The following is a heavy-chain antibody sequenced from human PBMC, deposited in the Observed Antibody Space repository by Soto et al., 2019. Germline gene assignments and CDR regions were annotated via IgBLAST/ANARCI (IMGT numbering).Heavy chain of an antibody. CDR1: GFIFTDYS. CDR3: ARDTKRRDGYNFDS. V-gene: IGHV3-11*01. J-gene: IGHJ4*02. CDR2: ISNGDETT. Sequence: QVQLVESGGGLVEPGGSLRLSCSASGFIFTDYSMTWIRQAPGKGLEWVSYISNGDETTQYADSVKGRSSVSRDNAKKVLFLQMNSLRVDDTAVYYCARDTKRRDGYNFDSWGRGALVTVSS. D-gene: IGHD5-12*01.